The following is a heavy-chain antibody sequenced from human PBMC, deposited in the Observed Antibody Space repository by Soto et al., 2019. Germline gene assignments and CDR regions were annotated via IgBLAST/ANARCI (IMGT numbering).Heavy chain of an antibody. CDR3: AIRDCISSSCYLYGMDV. V-gene: IGHV1-69*12. CDR2: IIPMFGTA. Sequence: QVQLVQSGAEVKKPGSSVKVSCKASGGTFSTYAISWVRQAPGQGLEWMGGIIPMFGTANYAQKFQGRVTITAAESTSTAHMMRSSLRSEATAVFYFAIRDCISSSCYLYGMDVWGQGTTVTVSS. D-gene: IGHD2-2*01. CDR1: GGTFSTYA. J-gene: IGHJ6*02.